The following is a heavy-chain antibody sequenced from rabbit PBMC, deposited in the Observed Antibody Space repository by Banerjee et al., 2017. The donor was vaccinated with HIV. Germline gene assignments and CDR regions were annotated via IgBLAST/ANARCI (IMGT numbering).Heavy chain of an antibody. D-gene: IGHD1-1*01. CDR1: GFSFSNNW. Sequence: QQQLEESGGDLVKPGASLTLTCTASGFSFSNNWICWVRQAPGKGPEWIACIYTGDGRTYYASWAKGRFTISKTSSTTVTLQMTSLTAADTATYFCARGVDGSGCYGLCGPGTLVTVS. CDR2: IYTGDGRT. J-gene: IGHJ4*01. V-gene: IGHV1S45*01. CDR3: ARGVDGSGCYGL.